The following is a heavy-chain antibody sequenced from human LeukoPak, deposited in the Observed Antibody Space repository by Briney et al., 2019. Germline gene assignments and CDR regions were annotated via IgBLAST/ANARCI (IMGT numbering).Heavy chain of an antibody. Sequence: PGGSLRLSCAASGFTFSSYGMHWVRQAPGKGLEWVAVISYDGSNKYYADSVKGRFTISRDNSKNTLYLQMNSLRAEDTAVYYCARDVDDSSGYLDYWGQGTLVTVSS. J-gene: IGHJ4*02. CDR1: GFTFSSYG. D-gene: IGHD3-22*01. CDR2: ISYDGSNK. V-gene: IGHV3-30*03. CDR3: ARDVDDSSGYLDY.